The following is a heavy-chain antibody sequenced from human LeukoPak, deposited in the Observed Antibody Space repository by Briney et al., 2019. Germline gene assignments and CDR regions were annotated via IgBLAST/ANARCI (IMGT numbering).Heavy chain of an antibody. CDR1: GYTFTSYD. J-gene: IGHJ4*02. V-gene: IGHV1-2*02. CDR2: INGDSGDT. Sequence: GASVKVSCKASGYTFTSYDISWVRQAPGQGLEWMGWINGDSGDTKFAQKFQGRVTMTRDTSISTVYMELSRLTSDDTAIYYCARVQTTGLLQWLYWGQGALVTVSS. CDR3: ARVQTTGLLQWLY. D-gene: IGHD3-3*01.